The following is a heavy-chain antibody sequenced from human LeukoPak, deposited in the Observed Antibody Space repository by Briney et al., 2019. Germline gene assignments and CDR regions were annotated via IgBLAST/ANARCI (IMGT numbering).Heavy chain of an antibody. CDR1: GGSFSGYY. V-gene: IGHV4-34*01. CDR3: ARAYYDFWSGYYTRFDY. CDR2: INHSGST. Sequence: PSETLSLTCAVYGGSFSGYYWSWIRQPPGKGLEWIGGINHSGSTNYNPSLKSRVTISVDTSKNQFSLKLSSVTAADTAVYYCARAYYDFWSGYYTRFDYWGQGTLVTVSS. J-gene: IGHJ4*02. D-gene: IGHD3-3*01.